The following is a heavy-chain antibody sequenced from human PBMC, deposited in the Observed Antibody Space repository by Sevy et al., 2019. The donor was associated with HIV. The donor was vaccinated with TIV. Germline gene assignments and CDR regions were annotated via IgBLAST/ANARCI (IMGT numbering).Heavy chain of an antibody. CDR2: FDPEDGET. J-gene: IGHJ4*02. CDR3: ATTKDYYEKSGYPFDD. Sequence: ASVKVSCKVSGYTLTKLSMNWVRQAPGKGLEWMGTFDPEDGETIYAQNFQGRVTMTEDTSTDTAYMELSSLRSEDTAVYYCATTKDYYEKSGYPFDDWGQGTLVTVSS. V-gene: IGHV1-24*01. CDR1: GYTLTKLS. D-gene: IGHD3-22*01.